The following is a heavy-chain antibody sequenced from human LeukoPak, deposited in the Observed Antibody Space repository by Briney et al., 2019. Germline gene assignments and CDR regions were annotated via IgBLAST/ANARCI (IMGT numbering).Heavy chain of an antibody. CDR3: ARVVPDGYSDY. CDR1: GGSITNYY. Sequence: SETLSLTCTVSGGSITNYYWSWIRQPPGKGLDWIGYIHYTGLTNYNPSLTSRLTISVDTSKNQFSLKLSSVTAADAAVYFCARVVPDGYSDYWGQGTLVTVSS. V-gene: IGHV4-59*01. J-gene: IGHJ4*02. D-gene: IGHD2-2*01. CDR2: IHYTGLT.